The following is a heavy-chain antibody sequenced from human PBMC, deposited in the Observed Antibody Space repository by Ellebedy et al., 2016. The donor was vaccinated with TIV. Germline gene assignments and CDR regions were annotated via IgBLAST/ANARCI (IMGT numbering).Heavy chain of an antibody. V-gene: IGHV3-53*01. D-gene: IGHD1-26*01. CDR1: GLTVRSTY. CDR2: VYPDGRT. J-gene: IGHJ4*02. CDR3: ARGMGASWSLDD. Sequence: GESLKISCAVSGLTVRSTYLSWVRQAPGKGLDWVSVVYPDGRTYFADSVKGRFTTSSDISKTTFYLEMKSLRVEDTAVYYCARGMGASWSLDDWGQGTLVIVSS.